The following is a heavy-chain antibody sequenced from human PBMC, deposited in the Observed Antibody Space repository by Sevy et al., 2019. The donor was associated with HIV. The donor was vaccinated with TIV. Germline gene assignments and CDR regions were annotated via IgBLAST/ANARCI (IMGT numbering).Heavy chain of an antibody. CDR3: AKIPYSSSWYVDY. CDR1: GFTFSSYA. Sequence: GGSLRLSCAASGFTFSSYAMSWVRQAPGKGLEWVSAIIGSGGSTYYAHSVKGRFTISRDNSKNTLYLQMNSLRAEDTAVYYCAKIPYSSSWYVDYWGQGTLVTVSS. D-gene: IGHD6-13*01. J-gene: IGHJ4*02. CDR2: IIGSGGST. V-gene: IGHV3-23*01.